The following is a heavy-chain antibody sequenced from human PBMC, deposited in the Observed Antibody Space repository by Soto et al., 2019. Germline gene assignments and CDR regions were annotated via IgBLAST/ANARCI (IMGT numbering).Heavy chain of an antibody. Sequence: QVQLQESGPGLVKPSETLSLTCTVSGGSISSYYWSWIRQPPGKGLEWIGYINYSGSTNYNPSLKSRVTISVDTSKNQFSLKLSSVTAADTAVYYCARDRLDSGSYPKEGGYFDYWGQGTLVTVSS. CDR1: GGSISSYY. J-gene: IGHJ4*02. CDR2: INYSGST. V-gene: IGHV4-59*01. D-gene: IGHD6-6*01. CDR3: ARDRLDSGSYPKEGGYFDY.